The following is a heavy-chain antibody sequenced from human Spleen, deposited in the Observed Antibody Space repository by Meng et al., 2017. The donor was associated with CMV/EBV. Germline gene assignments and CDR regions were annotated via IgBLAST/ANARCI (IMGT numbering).Heavy chain of an antibody. CDR3: AILTRIAAAGTLHLDY. D-gene: IGHD6-13*01. J-gene: IGHJ4*02. Sequence: SGYTFTSYYRHWVRQAPGQGLEWMGIINPSGGSTSYAQKFQGRVTMTRDTSTSTVYMELSSLRSEDTAVYYCAILTRIAAAGTLHLDYWGQGTLVTVSS. V-gene: IGHV1-46*01. CDR1: GYTFTSYY. CDR2: INPSGGST.